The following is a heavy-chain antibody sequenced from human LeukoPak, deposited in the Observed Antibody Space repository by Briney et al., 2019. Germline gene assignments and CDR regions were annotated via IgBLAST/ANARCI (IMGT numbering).Heavy chain of an antibody. CDR3: ATHGAIRYSKYYFDY. Sequence: SETLSLTCTVSGGSISSYYWSWIRQPPGKGLEWIGYIYTSGSTNYNPSLKSRVTISVDTSKNQFSLKLSSVTAADTAVYYCATHGAIRYSKYYFDYWGQGTLVTVSS. V-gene: IGHV4-4*09. J-gene: IGHJ4*02. CDR1: GGSISSYY. CDR2: IYTSGST. D-gene: IGHD3-9*01.